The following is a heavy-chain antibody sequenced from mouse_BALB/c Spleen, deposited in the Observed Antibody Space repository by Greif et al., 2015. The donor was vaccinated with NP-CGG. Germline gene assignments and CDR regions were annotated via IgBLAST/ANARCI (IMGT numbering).Heavy chain of an antibody. Sequence: EVQLQQSGPELVKPGASVKMSCKASGYTFTSYVMHWVKQKPGQGLEWIGYINPYNDGTKYNEKFKGKATLTSDKSSSTAYMELSSLASEDSAVDYCAREGGGNYYAMDYWGQGTSVTVSS. V-gene: IGHV1-14*01. CDR2: INPYNDGT. D-gene: IGHD2-1*01. CDR1: GYTFTSYV. CDR3: AREGGGNYYAMDY. J-gene: IGHJ4*01.